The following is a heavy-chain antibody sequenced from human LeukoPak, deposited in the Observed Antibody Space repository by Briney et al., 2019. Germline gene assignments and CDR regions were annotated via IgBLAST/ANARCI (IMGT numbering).Heavy chain of an antibody. CDR2: ITDAVGST. J-gene: IGHJ4*02. V-gene: IGHV3-23*01. CDR1: GFTFETFW. Sequence: GGSLRLSCVASGFTFETFWMSWIRQAPGKGLEWVSAITDAVGSTHYADSVKGRLTISSDNSKNTVYLQMNSLRPEDMAVYYCAKEIFSGLLYIDYWGQGTLVTVSS. CDR3: AKEIFSGLLYIDY. D-gene: IGHD5-12*01.